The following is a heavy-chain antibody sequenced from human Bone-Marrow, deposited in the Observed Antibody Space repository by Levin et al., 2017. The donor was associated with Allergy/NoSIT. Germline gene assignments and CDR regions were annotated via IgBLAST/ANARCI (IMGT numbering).Heavy chain of an antibody. J-gene: IGHJ4*02. CDR1: GFTFRSYS. CDR2: ISSTSTYI. Sequence: GGSLRLSCAASGFTFRSYSMNWVRQAPGKGLEWVSTISSTSTYIYYAESMKGRFTISRDNAKNSVYLQMSSLRAEDTAVYYCSRDLSFGNPQGFDCWGQETLVTVSS. V-gene: IGHV3-21*01. D-gene: IGHD1-14*01. CDR3: SRDLSFGNPQGFDC.